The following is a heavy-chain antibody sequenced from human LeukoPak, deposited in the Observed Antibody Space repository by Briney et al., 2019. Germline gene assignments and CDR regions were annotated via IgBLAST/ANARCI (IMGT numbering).Heavy chain of an antibody. V-gene: IGHV1-8*03. CDR1: GYTFTSYD. J-gene: IGHJ4*02. Sequence: GASVKASCKASGYTFTSYDINWVRQATGQGLEWMGWMNPNSGNTGYAQKFQGRVTITRNTSISTAYMELSSVTAADTAVYYCARLPSKLLWFGETIDYWGQGTLVTVSS. CDR2: MNPNSGNT. D-gene: IGHD3-10*01. CDR3: ARLPSKLLWFGETIDY.